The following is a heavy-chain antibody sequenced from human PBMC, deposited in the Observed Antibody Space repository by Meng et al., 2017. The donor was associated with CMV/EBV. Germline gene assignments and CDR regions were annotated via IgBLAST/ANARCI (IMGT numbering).Heavy chain of an antibody. CDR2: IKQDGSEK. Sequence: GGSLRLSCAASGFTFSSYWMSWVRQAQGKGLEWVANIKQDGSEKYYVDSVKGRFTISRDNAKNSLYLQMNSLRAEDTAVYYCARDKKTKYYYYGMDVWGQGTTVTVSS. CDR1: GFTFSSYW. V-gene: IGHV3-7*01. D-gene: IGHD2-8*01. CDR3: ARDKKTKYYYYGMDV. J-gene: IGHJ6*02.